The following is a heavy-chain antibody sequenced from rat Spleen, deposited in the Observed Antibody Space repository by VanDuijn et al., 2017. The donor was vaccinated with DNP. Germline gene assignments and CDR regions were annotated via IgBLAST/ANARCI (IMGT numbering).Heavy chain of an antibody. CDR2: ISTSGGST. CDR1: GFTFSSFP. Sequence: EVQLVESGGGLVQPGRSMKLSCAASGFTFSSFPMAWVRQAPTKGLEWVATISTSGGSTYYRDSVKGRFTISRDNAKSTLYLQMNSLRSEDTATYYCTRDPPTTEGTPSGFDYWGQGVMVTVSS. V-gene: IGHV5-46*01. J-gene: IGHJ2*01. CDR3: TRDPPTTEGTPSGFDY. D-gene: IGHD1-11*01.